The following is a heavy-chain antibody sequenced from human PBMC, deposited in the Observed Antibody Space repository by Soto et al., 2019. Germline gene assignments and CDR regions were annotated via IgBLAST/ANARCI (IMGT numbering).Heavy chain of an antibody. CDR2: IIPILGIA. J-gene: IGHJ5*02. D-gene: IGHD4-4*01. CDR1: GGTFSSYT. Sequence: GASVKVSCKASGGTFSSYTISWVRQAPGQGLEWMGRIIPILGIANCAQKFQGRVTITADKSTSTAYMELSSLRSEDTAAYYCARRYSNYWFAPWGQGTLVTVSS. CDR3: ARRYSNYWFAP. V-gene: IGHV1-69*02.